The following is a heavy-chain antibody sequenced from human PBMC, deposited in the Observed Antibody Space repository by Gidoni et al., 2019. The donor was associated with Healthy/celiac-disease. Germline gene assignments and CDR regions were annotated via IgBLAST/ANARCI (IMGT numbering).Heavy chain of an antibody. CDR2: ISSSSSTI. J-gene: IGHJ6*02. D-gene: IGHD3-16*01. CDR1: GFTFSSYS. V-gene: IGHV3-48*01. CDR3: ARDLGVKYYGMDV. Sequence: EVQLVESGGGLVQPGGSLRLSCAASGFTFSSYSMNWVRQAPGKGLEWVSYISSSSSTIYYADSVKGRFTISRDNAKNSLYLQMNSLRAEDTAVYYCARDLGVKYYGMDVWGQGTTVTVSS.